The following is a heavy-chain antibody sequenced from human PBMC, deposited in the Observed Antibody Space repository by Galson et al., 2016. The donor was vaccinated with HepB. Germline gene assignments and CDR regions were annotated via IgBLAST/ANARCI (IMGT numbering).Heavy chain of an antibody. V-gene: IGHV4-4*01. CDR3: AREQVVGGFDY. J-gene: IGHJ4*02. CDR1: GASIRSSEW. D-gene: IGHD3-16*01. Sequence: ETLSLTCAVSGASIRSSEWWSWVRQPPGKGLEWIGEIFHSGSTNYNPSLESRVSISVDKSKNQFSLKLRSVTAADMAVYFCAREQVVGGFDYWGQGTLVTVSS. CDR2: IFHSGST.